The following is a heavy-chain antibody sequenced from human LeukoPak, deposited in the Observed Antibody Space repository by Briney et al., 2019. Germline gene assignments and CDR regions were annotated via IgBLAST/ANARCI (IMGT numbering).Heavy chain of an antibody. CDR3: TRGSTLIRGFDY. D-gene: IGHD3-10*01. V-gene: IGHV4-31*03. CDR2: IFYSGSA. J-gene: IGHJ4*02. CDR1: GGSISSGDYY. Sequence: SETLSLTCTVSGGSISSGDYYWNWIRQHPEKSLEWIGYIFYSGSAYYNPSLKSRVTISVDTSKNQFSLKLSSVPAAVTAVYYCTRGSTLIRGFDYWGQGTLVTVSS.